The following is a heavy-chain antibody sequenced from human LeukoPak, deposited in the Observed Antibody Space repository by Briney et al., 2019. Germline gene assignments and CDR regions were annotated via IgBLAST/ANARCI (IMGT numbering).Heavy chain of an antibody. CDR1: GGSINSGNYY. J-gene: IGHJ5*02. V-gene: IGHV4-61*02. D-gene: IGHD5-24*01. CDR2: MYFSGST. CDR3: ARGGRDAYNNWFDP. Sequence: PSQTLSLTCTVAGGSINSGNYYWNWIRQPAGKGLEWIWRMYFSGSTNYSSSLKSRVTISIDTSNNQFSLRLSSVTAADTAVYYCARGGRDAYNNWFDPWGQGTLVIVSS.